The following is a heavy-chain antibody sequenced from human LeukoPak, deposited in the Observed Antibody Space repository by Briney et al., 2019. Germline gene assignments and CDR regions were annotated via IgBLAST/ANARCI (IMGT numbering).Heavy chain of an antibody. CDR1: GGSITSGGFY. CDR3: ARANYYGSGSLDS. Sequence: SETLSLTCTVSGGSITSGGFYWSWLRQHPGKGLEWIGYMYYTGNTYSNPSLESRVTISVDTSKNQFSLKLSSVTAADTAVYYCARANYYGSGSLDSWGQGTLVTVPS. V-gene: IGHV4-31*03. J-gene: IGHJ4*02. CDR2: MYYTGNT. D-gene: IGHD3-10*01.